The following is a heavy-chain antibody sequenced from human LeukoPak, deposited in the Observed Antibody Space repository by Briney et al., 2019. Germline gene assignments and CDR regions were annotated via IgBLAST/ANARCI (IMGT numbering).Heavy chain of an antibody. V-gene: IGHV3-48*03. J-gene: IGHJ3*02. CDR2: ISSSGSTI. D-gene: IGHD6-19*01. Sequence: GGSLRLSCAASGFTFSSYEMNWVRQAPGEGLEWVSYISSSGSTIYYADSVKGRFTISRDNAKNSLYLQMNSLRAEDTAVYYCAREIAEQWLVLHDAFDIWGQGTMVTVSS. CDR3: AREIAEQWLVLHDAFDI. CDR1: GFTFSSYE.